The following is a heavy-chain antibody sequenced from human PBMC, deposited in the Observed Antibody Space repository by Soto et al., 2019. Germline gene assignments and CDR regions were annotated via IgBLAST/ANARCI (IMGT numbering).Heavy chain of an antibody. J-gene: IGHJ4*02. Sequence: ASVKVSCKASGYTFSTVPMHWVRQAPGQNLEWMGWINAANGDTGYSQNFQGRVTITRDTTASTAYMELSGLTSEDTAVYFCARKDYYGSGTYHFDYWGQGTLVTVSS. CDR2: INAANGDT. CDR1: GYTFSTVP. CDR3: ARKDYYGSGTYHFDY. D-gene: IGHD3-10*01. V-gene: IGHV1-3*01.